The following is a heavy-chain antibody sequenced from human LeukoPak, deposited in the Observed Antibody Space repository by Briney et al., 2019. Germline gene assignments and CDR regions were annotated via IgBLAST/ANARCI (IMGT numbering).Heavy chain of an antibody. CDR3: AKSRSGRYSDWFDP. D-gene: IGHD6-19*01. Sequence: GGSLRLSCAASGFTFSSYAMSWVRQAPGEGLEWVSAISGSGGSTYYADSVKGRFTISKDNSKNTLYLQMNSLRAEDTAVYYCAKSRSGRYSDWFDPWGQGTLVTVSS. J-gene: IGHJ5*02. CDR1: GFTFSSYA. CDR2: ISGSGGST. V-gene: IGHV3-23*01.